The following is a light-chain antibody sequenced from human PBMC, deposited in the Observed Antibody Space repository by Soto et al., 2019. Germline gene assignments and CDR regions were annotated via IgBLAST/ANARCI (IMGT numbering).Light chain of an antibody. Sequence: QSALTQPASVSGSPGQSITISCTGTSSDVGGYNYVSWYQQHPGKAPKLMIYDVSNRPSGVSNRFSGSKSGNTASLTISGLQAEDVADYYCSSYTSSSTLVVFGTGTKLTVL. CDR3: SSYTSSSTLVV. V-gene: IGLV2-14*01. CDR2: DVS. CDR1: SSDVGGYNY. J-gene: IGLJ1*01.